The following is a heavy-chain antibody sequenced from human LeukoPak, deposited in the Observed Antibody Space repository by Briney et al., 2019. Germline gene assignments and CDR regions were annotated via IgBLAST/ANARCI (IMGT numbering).Heavy chain of an antibody. CDR3: ARDSCTNGVCYGKIDY. J-gene: IGHJ4*02. D-gene: IGHD2-8*01. CDR1: GYTFTSYA. CDR2: INTNTGNP. Sequence: GASVKVSCKASGYTFTSYAMNWVRQAPGQGLEWMGWINTNTGNPTYAQGFTGRFVFSLDTSVSTAYLQISSLKAEDTAVHYCARDSCTNGVCYGKIDYWGQGTLVTVSS. V-gene: IGHV7-4-1*02.